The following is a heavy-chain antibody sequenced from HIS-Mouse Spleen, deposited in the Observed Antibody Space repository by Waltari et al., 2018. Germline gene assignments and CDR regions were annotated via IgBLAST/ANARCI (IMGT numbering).Heavy chain of an antibody. CDR2: ISYDGSNK. D-gene: IGHD6-19*01. J-gene: IGHJ4*02. CDR3: AKASSGWLDY. V-gene: IGHV3-30*18. CDR1: GFTFSSYG. Sequence: QVQLVESGGGVVQPGRSLSLSCSASGFTFSSYGIHWVRQAPGKGLEWVEVISYDGSNKYYADSVKGRFTISRDNSKNTLYLQMNSLRAEDTAVYYCAKASSGWLDYWGQGTLVTVSS.